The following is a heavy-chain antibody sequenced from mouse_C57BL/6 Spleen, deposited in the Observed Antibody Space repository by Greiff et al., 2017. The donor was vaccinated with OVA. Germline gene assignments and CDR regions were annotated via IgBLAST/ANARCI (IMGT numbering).Heavy chain of an antibody. J-gene: IGHJ3*01. D-gene: IGHD2-2*01. CDR1: GFSFNPYA. V-gene: IGHV10-1*01. CDR3: VRAYYCGYDGFAY. CDR2: IRSNSTNYAT. Sequence: EADGGLVQPKGSLKLTCAVPGFSFNPYAMHWVRQGPGEGLEWAARIRSNSTNYATYYVDSVKDRFTISRDDSERMLYLQMNNWKTEDTAMYYCVRAYYCGYDGFAYWGQGTLVTVSA.